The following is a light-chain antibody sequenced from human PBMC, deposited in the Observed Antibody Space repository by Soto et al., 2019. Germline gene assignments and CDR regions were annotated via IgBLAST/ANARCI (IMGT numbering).Light chain of an antibody. CDR1: SSNIGSNT. CDR3: CSYAGSSTFYV. Sequence: QSVLTQPPSASGTRGQRVTISCSGSSSNIGSNTVNWYQQLPGTAPKLMIYEGSKRPSGVSNRYSGSKSGNTASLTIAGLQAEDEADYYCCSYAGSSTFYVFGTGTKVSV. CDR2: EGS. V-gene: IGLV1-44*01. J-gene: IGLJ1*01.